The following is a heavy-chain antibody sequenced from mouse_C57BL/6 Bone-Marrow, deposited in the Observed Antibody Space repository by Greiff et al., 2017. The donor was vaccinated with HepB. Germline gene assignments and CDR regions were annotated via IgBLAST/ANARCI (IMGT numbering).Heavy chain of an antibody. CDR1: GYTFTSYG. D-gene: IGHD1-1*01. CDR2: IYPRSGNT. Sequence: LVESGAELARPGASVKLSCKASGYTFTSYGISWVKQRTGQGLEWIGEIYPRSGNTYYNEKFKGKATLTADKSSSTAYMELRSLTSEDSAVYFCASGYYGSSLWGQGTTLTVSS. J-gene: IGHJ2*01. V-gene: IGHV1-81*01. CDR3: ASGYYGSSL.